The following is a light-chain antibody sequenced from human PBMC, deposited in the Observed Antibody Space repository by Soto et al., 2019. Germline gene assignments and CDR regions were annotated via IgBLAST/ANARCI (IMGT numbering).Light chain of an antibody. J-gene: IGLJ2*01. CDR1: SSDVGGYNY. CDR3: SSYRRTSTLV. CDR2: EVN. V-gene: IGLV2-14*01. Sequence: QSALTQPASVSGSPGQSITISCTGTSSDVGGYNYVSWYQQHPGKAPKLMIYEVNNRPSGVSNRFPGSKSGNTASLTISGLQAEDEADYYCSSYRRTSTLVFGGGTKVTVL.